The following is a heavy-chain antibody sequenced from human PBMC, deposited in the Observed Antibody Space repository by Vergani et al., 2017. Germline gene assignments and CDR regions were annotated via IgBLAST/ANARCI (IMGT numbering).Heavy chain of an antibody. Sequence: EVLLVQSGAEVKTPGESLKISCKYSESSFISNEIAWVRQMSGKGLQWMGNINPIDSKIAYSPSFQGQAIMSPDKSITTAYLQWRSLKASDTAIYYCTRLVPCGDGACLHFDHWGQGTQVTVSS. J-gene: IGHJ4*02. V-gene: IGHV5-51*03. CDR1: ESSFISNE. CDR3: TRLVPCGDGACLHFDH. CDR2: INPIDSKI. D-gene: IGHD2-21*01.